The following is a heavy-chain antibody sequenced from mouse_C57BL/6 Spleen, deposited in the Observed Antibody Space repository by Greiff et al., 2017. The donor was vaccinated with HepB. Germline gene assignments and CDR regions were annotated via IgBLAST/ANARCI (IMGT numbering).Heavy chain of an antibody. CDR3: ATFDD. J-gene: IGHJ2*01. Sequence: VQLQQSGAELVKPGSSVKLSCKASGYTFTSYCMYWVKQRPGQGLEWIGNIYPSDSETHYNQKFKDKATLTVDKSSSTAYMKLRSLTSEDSAVYYCATFDDWGEGTTLTVSS. CDR2: IYPSDSET. V-gene: IGHV1-61*01. CDR1: GYTFTSYC.